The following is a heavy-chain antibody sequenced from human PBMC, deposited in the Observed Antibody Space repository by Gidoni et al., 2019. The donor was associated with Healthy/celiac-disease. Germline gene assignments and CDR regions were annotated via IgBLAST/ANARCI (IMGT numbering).Heavy chain of an antibody. CDR1: GFTFSSYW. D-gene: IGHD3-22*01. CDR2: IKQDGSEK. V-gene: IGHV3-7*01. Sequence: EVQLVESGGGLVQPGGSLRLSCAASGFTFSSYWMSWVRQAPGKGLEWVANIKQDGSEKYYVDSVKGRFTISRDNAKNSLYLQMNSLRAEDTAVYYCARVSYCYYDSSVCAGYFDYWGQGTLVTVSS. J-gene: IGHJ4*02. CDR3: ARVSYCYYDSSVCAGYFDY.